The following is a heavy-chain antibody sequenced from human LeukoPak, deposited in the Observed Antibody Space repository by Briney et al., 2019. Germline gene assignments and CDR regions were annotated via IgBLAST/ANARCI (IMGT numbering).Heavy chain of an antibody. CDR1: GYTFTGYY. J-gene: IGHJ4*02. CDR3: ARDPTPGSVTLDY. CDR2: INPNSGGT. D-gene: IGHD4-17*01. Sequence: ASVEVSCKASGYTFTGYYMHWVRQAPGQGLEWMGWINPNSGGTNYAQKFQGRVTMTRDTSISTAYMELSRLRSDDTAVYYCARDPTPGSVTLDYWGQGTLVTVSS. V-gene: IGHV1-2*02.